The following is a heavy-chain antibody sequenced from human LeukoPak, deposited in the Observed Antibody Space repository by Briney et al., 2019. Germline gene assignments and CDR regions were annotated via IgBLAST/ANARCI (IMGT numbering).Heavy chain of an antibody. Sequence: SVKVSCKASGFSFTTSAVQWVRQARGKRLEWIGWIVVGSGTTQYAQYFQERVTITRDMSTTTAYMELSSLRSGDTAVYYCAADLLGAAAYSWGQGTLVTVSS. CDR1: GFSFTTSA. CDR2: IVVGSGTT. V-gene: IGHV1-58*01. D-gene: IGHD6-13*01. CDR3: AADLLGAAAYS. J-gene: IGHJ5*02.